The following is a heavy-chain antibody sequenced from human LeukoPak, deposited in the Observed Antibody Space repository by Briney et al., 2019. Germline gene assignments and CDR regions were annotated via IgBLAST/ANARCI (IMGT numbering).Heavy chain of an antibody. Sequence: VQPAVSLTLSCLASGFAFSGSGRYWVRQASGKGLEGVGRIRSKATNYATAYVASVRGRFTISRDDSKNTAYLQMNSLTTEDTAIYYCSSRPPVEATPVQEYWGQGTLVTVSS. CDR2: IRSKATNYAT. D-gene: IGHD2-15*01. CDR1: GFAFSGSG. CDR3: SSRPPVEATPVQEY. V-gene: IGHV3-73*01. J-gene: IGHJ4*02.